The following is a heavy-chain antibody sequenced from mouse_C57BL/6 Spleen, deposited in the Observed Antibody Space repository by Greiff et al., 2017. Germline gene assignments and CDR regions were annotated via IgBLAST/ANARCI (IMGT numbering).Heavy chain of an antibody. D-gene: IGHD2-5*01. CDR3: ASWVSNGAMDY. J-gene: IGHJ4*01. CDR1: GYTFTNYW. V-gene: IGHV1-63*01. Sequence: QVQLKESGAELVRPGTSVKMSCKASGYTFTNYWLGWAKQRPGHGLEWIGDIYPGGGYTNYNEKFKGKATLTADKSSSTAYMQFSSLTSEDSAIYYCASWVSNGAMDYWGQGTSVTVSS. CDR2: IYPGGGYT.